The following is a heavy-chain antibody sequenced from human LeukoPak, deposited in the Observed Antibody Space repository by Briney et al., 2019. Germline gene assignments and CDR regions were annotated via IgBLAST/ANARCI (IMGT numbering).Heavy chain of an antibody. D-gene: IGHD6-19*01. CDR1: GDSGSGNSAA. J-gene: IGHJ4*02. V-gene: IGHV6-1*01. CDR2: TYYRSKWYN. Sequence: SQKLSLNCAISGDSGSGNSAAWNWIRQSPSRGLECMGRTYYRSKWYNDYAGSVKSRTTINPDTSKNQFSLQLNSVTPEDTAVYYCAREAGSRNKSPNYFDYWGQGTLVTVSS. CDR3: AREAGSRNKSPNYFDY.